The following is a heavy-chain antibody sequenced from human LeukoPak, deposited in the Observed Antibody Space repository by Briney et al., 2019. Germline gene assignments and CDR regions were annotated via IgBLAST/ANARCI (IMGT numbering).Heavy chain of an antibody. CDR3: ARIGSDYVWGSYRYRDY. J-gene: IGHJ4*02. Sequence: GGSLRLSCAASGFSFSDYYMTWIRQTPGKGLEWVSYISGSGATIYYADSVKGRFTISRDNAKNSLYLQMNSLRAEDTAVYYCARIGSDYVWGSYRYRDYWGQGTLVTVSS. V-gene: IGHV3-11*04. D-gene: IGHD3-16*02. CDR2: ISGSGATI. CDR1: GFSFSDYY.